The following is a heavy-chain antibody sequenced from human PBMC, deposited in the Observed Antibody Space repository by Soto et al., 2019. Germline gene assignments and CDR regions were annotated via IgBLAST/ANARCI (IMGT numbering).Heavy chain of an antibody. Sequence: GGSLRLSCAASGFTFDTFAIHWVRQTPGKVLEWVSSISSSSSYIYYADSVKGRFTISRDNAKNSLYLQMNSLRAEDTAVYYCARRSIAAQKDYYGMDVWGQGTTVTVSS. CDR1: GFTFDTFA. CDR3: ARRSIAAQKDYYGMDV. J-gene: IGHJ6*02. CDR2: ISSSSSYI. V-gene: IGHV3-21*01. D-gene: IGHD6-6*01.